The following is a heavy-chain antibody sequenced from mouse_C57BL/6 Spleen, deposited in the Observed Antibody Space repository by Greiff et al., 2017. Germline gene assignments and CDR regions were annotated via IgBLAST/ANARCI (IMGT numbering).Heavy chain of an antibody. V-gene: IGHV1-26*01. D-gene: IGHD2-4*01. Sequence: VQLQQSGPELVKPGASVKISCKASGYTFTDYYMNWVKQSHGKSLEWIGDINPNNGGTSYNQKFKGKATLTVDKSSSTAYMELRSLTSEDSAVYYCASSDYSAWFAYWGQGTLVTVSA. CDR2: INPNNGGT. CDR1: GYTFTDYY. J-gene: IGHJ3*01. CDR3: ASSDYSAWFAY.